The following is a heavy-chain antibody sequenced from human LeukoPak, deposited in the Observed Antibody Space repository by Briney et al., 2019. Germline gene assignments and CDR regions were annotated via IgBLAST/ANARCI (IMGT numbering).Heavy chain of an antibody. CDR1: GGSISSYY. CDR3: ARVGYYPDYYMDV. V-gene: IGHV4-59*08. D-gene: IGHD2-21*01. Sequence: SSETLSLTCTVSGGSISSYYWSWIRQPPGKGLERIGYIYYSGSTNYNPSLKSRVTISVDTSKNQFSLKLSSVTAADTAVYYCARVGYYPDYYMDVWGKGTTVTVSS. J-gene: IGHJ6*03. CDR2: IYYSGST.